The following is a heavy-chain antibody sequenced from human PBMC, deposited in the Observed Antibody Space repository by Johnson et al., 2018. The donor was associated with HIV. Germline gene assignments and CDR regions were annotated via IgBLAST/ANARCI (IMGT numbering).Heavy chain of an antibody. V-gene: IGHV3-15*01. J-gene: IGHJ3*02. CDR2: IKSKTDGGTT. D-gene: IGHD6-19*01. Sequence: VHLVESGGGLVQPGGSLRLSCAASGFTFSNAWMSWVRQAPGKGLEWVGRIKSKTDGGTTDYAAPVKGRFTISRDDSKNTLYLQMNSLKTEDPAVYYCTTDRGGEIAVAGPDAFDIWGQGTMVTVSS. CDR1: GFTFSNAW. CDR3: TTDRGGEIAVAGPDAFDI.